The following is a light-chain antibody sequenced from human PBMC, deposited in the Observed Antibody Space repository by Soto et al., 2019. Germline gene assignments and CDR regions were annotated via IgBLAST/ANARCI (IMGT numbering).Light chain of an antibody. J-gene: IGKJ2*01. Sequence: EIVLTQSPGTLSLSPGERATLSCRASQSISSSYLAWYQQKPGQAPRLIIYGASSRATGIPDRFSGSGSGTDFTLTISRLETEEFAVYYCQQVETFGQGTKLEIK. V-gene: IGKV3-20*01. CDR1: QSISSSY. CDR2: GAS. CDR3: QQVET.